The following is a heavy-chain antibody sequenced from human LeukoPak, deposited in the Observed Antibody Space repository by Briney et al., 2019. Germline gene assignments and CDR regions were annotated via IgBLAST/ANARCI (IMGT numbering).Heavy chain of an antibody. CDR2: ISAYNGNT. Sequence: GASVTVSCKASGYTFTIYGIGWVRQAPGQGLEWMGWISAYNGNTNYAQKLQGRVTMTTDTFTSTAYMELRSLRSDDTAVYYCARDLGSSGYYEANDAFDIWGQGTMVTVSS. CDR1: GYTFTIYG. V-gene: IGHV1-18*01. CDR3: ARDLGSSGYYEANDAFDI. D-gene: IGHD3-22*01. J-gene: IGHJ3*02.